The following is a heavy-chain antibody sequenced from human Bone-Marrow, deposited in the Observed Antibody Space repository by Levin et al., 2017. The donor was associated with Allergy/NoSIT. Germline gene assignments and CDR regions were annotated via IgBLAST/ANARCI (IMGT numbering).Heavy chain of an antibody. Sequence: HAGGSLRLSCAASGFTFSNFGMTWVRQAPGKGLEWVSSVTGSGGTTYYADSVKGRFTISRDNSRNTLFLPMESLRGEDTAVYYCTKDRLSSSPVAYGMDVWGQGTTVTVSS. CDR1: GFTFSNFG. D-gene: IGHD2-2*01. V-gene: IGHV3-23*01. J-gene: IGHJ6*02. CDR2: VTGSGGTT. CDR3: TKDRLSSSPVAYGMDV.